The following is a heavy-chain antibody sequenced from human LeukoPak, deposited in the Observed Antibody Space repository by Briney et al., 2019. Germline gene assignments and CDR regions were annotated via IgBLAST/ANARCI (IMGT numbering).Heavy chain of an antibody. CDR1: GFTFSSYA. J-gene: IGHJ4*02. Sequence: GGSLRLSCAASGFTFSSYAMSWVRQAPGKGLEWVSAISGSGGSTYYADSVKGRFTISRDNAKNSLYLQMNSLRAEDTAVYYCARFDVVVVQAANGDFDYWGQGTLVTVSS. CDR2: ISGSGGST. V-gene: IGHV3-23*01. CDR3: ARFDVVVVQAANGDFDY. D-gene: IGHD2-2*01.